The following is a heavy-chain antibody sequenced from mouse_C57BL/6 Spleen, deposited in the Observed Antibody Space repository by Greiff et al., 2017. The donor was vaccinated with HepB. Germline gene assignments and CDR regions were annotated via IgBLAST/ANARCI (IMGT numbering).Heavy chain of an antibody. CDR1: GFTFTDYY. V-gene: IGHV7-3*01. Sequence: EVQVVESGGGLVQPGGSLSLSCAASGFTFTDYYMSWVRQPPGKALEWLGFIRNKANGYTTEYSASVKGRFTISRDNSQSILYLQMNALRAEDSATYYCARYDYDGSYWYFDVWGTGTTVTVSS. CDR2: IRNKANGYTT. J-gene: IGHJ1*03. CDR3: ARYDYDGSYWYFDV. D-gene: IGHD2-4*01.